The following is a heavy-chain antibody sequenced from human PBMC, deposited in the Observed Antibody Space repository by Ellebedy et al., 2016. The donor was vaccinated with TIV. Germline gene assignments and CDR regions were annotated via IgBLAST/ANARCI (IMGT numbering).Heavy chain of an antibody. J-gene: IGHJ5*02. D-gene: IGHD2-2*01. CDR1: GGSFSGYY. CDR2: INHSGST. CDR3: ARGHSVSVVVVPAAITRWFDP. Sequence: SETLSLTXAVYGGSFSGYYWSWIRQPPGKGLEWIGEINHSGSTNYNPSLKSRVTISVDTSKNQFSLKLSSVTAADTAVYYCARGHSVSVVVVPAAITRWFDPWGQGTLVTVSS. V-gene: IGHV4-34*01.